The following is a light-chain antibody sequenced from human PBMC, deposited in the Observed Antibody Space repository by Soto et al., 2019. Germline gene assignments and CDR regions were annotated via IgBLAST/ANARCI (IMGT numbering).Light chain of an antibody. Sequence: DIQMTQSPSTLSASVGDRVTITCRASQSISSWLAWYQQKPGKAPKLLIYKASSLESGVPSRFSGSGSGIEFTLTISSLQPDDFATYYCQQYNSYPITSGQGTRLEIK. V-gene: IGKV1-5*03. CDR1: QSISSW. CDR2: KAS. J-gene: IGKJ5*01. CDR3: QQYNSYPIT.